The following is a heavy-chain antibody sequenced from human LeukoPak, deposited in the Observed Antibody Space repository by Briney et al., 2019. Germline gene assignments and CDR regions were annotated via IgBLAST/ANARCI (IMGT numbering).Heavy chain of an antibody. CDR1: GFTFSSYW. CDR2: IKQDGSEK. J-gene: IGHJ4*02. D-gene: IGHD2-21*01. Sequence: PGGSLRLSCAASGFTFSSYWMSWVRQAPGKGLEWVANIKQDGSEKYYVDSVKGRFTISRDNAENSLYLQMNSLRAEDTAAYYCASPGEGGRLWDFDYWGQGTLVTVSS. V-gene: IGHV3-7*01. CDR3: ASPGEGGRLWDFDY.